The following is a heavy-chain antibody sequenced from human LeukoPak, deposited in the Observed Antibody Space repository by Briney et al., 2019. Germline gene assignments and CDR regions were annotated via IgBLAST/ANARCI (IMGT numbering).Heavy chain of an antibody. CDR3: AKRIAVVGPYFDY. CDR1: GFTFSSYA. CDR2: LSAGGGST. V-gene: IGHV3-23*01. Sequence: GGSLRLSCAAPGFTFSSYAMSWVRQAPGKGLEWVSSLSAGGGSTYYADSVKGRFTISRDNSKDTLYLQMDSLRAEDTAVYYCAKRIAVVGPYFDYWGQGTLVTVSS. D-gene: IGHD6-19*01. J-gene: IGHJ4*02.